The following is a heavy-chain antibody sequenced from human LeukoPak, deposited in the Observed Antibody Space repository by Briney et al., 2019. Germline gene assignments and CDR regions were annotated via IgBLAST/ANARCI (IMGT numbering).Heavy chain of an antibody. J-gene: IGHJ5*02. Sequence: SQTLSLTCTVSGGSISSGSYYWRWIRQPAGKGLEWIGRIYTSGSTNYNPSLKSRVTISVDTSKNQLSLKLSSVTAADTAVYYCARATLARAAAIYWFDPWGQGTLVTVSS. CDR2: IYTSGST. D-gene: IGHD2-2*02. CDR1: GGSISSGSYY. CDR3: ARATLARAAAIYWFDP. V-gene: IGHV4-61*02.